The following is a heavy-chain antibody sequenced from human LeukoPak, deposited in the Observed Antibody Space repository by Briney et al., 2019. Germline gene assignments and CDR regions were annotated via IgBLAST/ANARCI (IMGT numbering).Heavy chain of an antibody. CDR3: ARTVVVAATRFDP. Sequence: SETLSLTCAVYGGSFSGYYWSWIRQPPGKGLEWIGEINHSGSTNYNPSLKSRVTISVDTSKNQFSLKLSSVTAADTAVYYCARTVVVAATRFDPWGQGTLVTVSS. J-gene: IGHJ5*02. CDR1: GGSFSGYY. V-gene: IGHV4-34*01. CDR2: INHSGST. D-gene: IGHD2-15*01.